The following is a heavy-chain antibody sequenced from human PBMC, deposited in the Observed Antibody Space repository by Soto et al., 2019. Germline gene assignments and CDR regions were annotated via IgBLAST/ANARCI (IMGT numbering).Heavy chain of an antibody. CDR2: IIPIFGTA. J-gene: IGHJ2*01. D-gene: IGHD1-1*01. CDR1: GGTFSSYA. Sequence: QVQLVQSGAEVKKPGSSVKVSCKASGGTFSSYAISWVRQAPGQGLEWMGGIIPIFGTANYAQKFQGRVTITAAEAPSTADIELISVITEDTAVYYCAGGGGTVVIPSWYFDLWGRGTMVTVSS. V-gene: IGHV1-69*01. CDR3: AGGGGTVVIPSWYFDL.